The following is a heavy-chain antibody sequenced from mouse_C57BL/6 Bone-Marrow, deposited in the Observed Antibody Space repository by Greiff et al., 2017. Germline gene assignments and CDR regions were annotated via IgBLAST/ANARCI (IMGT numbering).Heavy chain of an antibody. V-gene: IGHV1-64*01. CDR3: ARSSYDGYYRRVGAMDY. CDR1: GYTFTSYW. Sequence: QVQLQQPGAELVKPGASVKLSCKASGYTFTSYWMHWVKQRPGQGLEWIGMIHPNSGSTNYNEKFKSKATLTVDKSSSTAYMQLSSLTSEDSAVYYCARSSYDGYYRRVGAMDYWGQGTSVTVSS. J-gene: IGHJ4*01. CDR2: IHPNSGST. D-gene: IGHD2-3*01.